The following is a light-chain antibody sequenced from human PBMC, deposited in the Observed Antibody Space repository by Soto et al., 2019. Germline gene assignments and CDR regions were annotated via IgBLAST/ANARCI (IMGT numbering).Light chain of an antibody. CDR2: DVS. Sequence: QSALTQPASVSGSPGQSITISCTGTSSDVGAYNYVSWYQQRPGKAPKVMTFDVSNRPSGVSNRFSGSKSGNTASLTISGLQSEDEADYYCSSYTGSSTPVVFGGGTKLTVL. V-gene: IGLV2-14*01. CDR1: SSDVGAYNY. CDR3: SSYTGSSTPVV. J-gene: IGLJ2*01.